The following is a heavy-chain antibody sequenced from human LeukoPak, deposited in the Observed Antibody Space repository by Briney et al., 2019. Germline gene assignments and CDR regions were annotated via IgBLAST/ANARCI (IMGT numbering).Heavy chain of an antibody. V-gene: IGHV4-39*01. CDR2: VYYSGSI. CDR1: GGSISSSSFY. J-gene: IGHJ6*04. CDR3: ARQYDSYFYYYLDL. Sequence: SETLSLTCTVSGGSISSSSFYWGWIRQTPGKGLEWIGSVYYSGSIYYNPSLESRVTLSADTSKNRFSLRLSSVTAADTAVYYCARQYDSYFYYYLDLWGTGTTVTVSS. D-gene: IGHD3-10*01.